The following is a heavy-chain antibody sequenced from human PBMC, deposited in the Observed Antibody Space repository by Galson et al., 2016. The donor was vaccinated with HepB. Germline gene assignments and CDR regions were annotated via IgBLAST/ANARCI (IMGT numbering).Heavy chain of an antibody. J-gene: IGHJ4*02. CDR2: VNPNNGDT. Sequence: SVKVSCKASGYTFTSYLIHWVRQAPGQGLEWMGIVNPNNGDTSYAQKLQGRVTMTRDTSTSTVYMELSSLRPEDTAIYFCVKEAPAPFYYDYWGQGTLVTVSS. CDR3: VKEAPAPFYYDY. V-gene: IGHV1-46*04. CDR1: GYTFTSYL.